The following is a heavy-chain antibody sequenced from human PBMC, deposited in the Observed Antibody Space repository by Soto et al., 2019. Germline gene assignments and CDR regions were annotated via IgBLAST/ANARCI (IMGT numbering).Heavy chain of an antibody. Sequence: SENLPLNGTLCGVSTTSGAYYWTWVRQHPGKCLEWNGYIYYNGNTYFSPSLKSRLTRSIDTSKNQFSLKLISVTAADTAMYYCARARLRAVYAFDFWGQGTMVT. CDR1: GVSTTSGAYY. CDR2: IYYNGNT. J-gene: IGHJ3*01. CDR3: ARARLRAVYAFDF. V-gene: IGHV4-31*03. D-gene: IGHD4-17*01.